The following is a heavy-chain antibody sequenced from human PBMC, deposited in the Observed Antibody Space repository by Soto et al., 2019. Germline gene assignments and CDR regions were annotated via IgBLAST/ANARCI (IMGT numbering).Heavy chain of an antibody. V-gene: IGHV1-18*01. CDR2: ISAYNGNT. Sequence: ASVKVSCKASGGTFSSYTISWVRQAPGQGLEWMGWISAYNGNTNYAQKLQGRVTMTTDTSTSTAYMELRSLTSDDTAVYYCARAEYSSGWYDHWGQGTLVTVSS. CDR3: ARAEYSSGWYDH. D-gene: IGHD6-19*01. CDR1: GGTFSSYT. J-gene: IGHJ5*02.